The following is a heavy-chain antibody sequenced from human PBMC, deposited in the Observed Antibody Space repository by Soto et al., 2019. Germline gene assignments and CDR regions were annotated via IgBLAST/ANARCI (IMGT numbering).Heavy chain of an antibody. J-gene: IGHJ6*03. CDR1: GFTFSSYG. V-gene: IGHV3-33*01. CDR3: ARDLRDFWTYYYYMDV. Sequence: GGSLRLSCAESGFTFSSYGMHWVRQAPGKGLEWVAVIWYDGSNKYYADSVKGRFTISRDNSKNTLYLQMNSLRAEDTAVYYCARDLRDFWTYYYYMDVWGKGTTVTVSS. CDR2: IWYDGSNK. D-gene: IGHD3-3*01.